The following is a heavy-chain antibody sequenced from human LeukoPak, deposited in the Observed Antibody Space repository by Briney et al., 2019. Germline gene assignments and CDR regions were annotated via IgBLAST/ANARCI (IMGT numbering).Heavy chain of an antibody. Sequence: QPGGSLRLSCAASGFTFSSYSISWVRQAPGKGLEWVSYISTSSAVMYYADSVKGRFTISRDDARNSVSLQMNSLRADDTAVYYCARDLRGSYSFDYWGQGTLVTVSS. J-gene: IGHJ4*02. CDR1: GFTFSSYS. CDR3: ARDLRGSYSFDY. D-gene: IGHD1-26*01. V-gene: IGHV3-48*01. CDR2: ISTSSAVM.